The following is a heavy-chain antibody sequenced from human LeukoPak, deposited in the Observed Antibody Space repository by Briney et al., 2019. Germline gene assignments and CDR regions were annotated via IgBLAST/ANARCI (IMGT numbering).Heavy chain of an antibody. CDR2: IKSKTDGGTT. Sequence: GGSLRLSCAASGFTFSNAWMSWVRQAPGKGLEWVGRIKSKTDGGTTDYAAPVKGRFTISRDDSKNTLYLQMNSLKTEDTAVYYCTTDGIMITFGGVIVLDYWGQGTLVTVSS. J-gene: IGHJ4*02. D-gene: IGHD3-16*02. CDR1: GFTFSNAW. V-gene: IGHV3-15*01. CDR3: TTDGIMITFGGVIVLDY.